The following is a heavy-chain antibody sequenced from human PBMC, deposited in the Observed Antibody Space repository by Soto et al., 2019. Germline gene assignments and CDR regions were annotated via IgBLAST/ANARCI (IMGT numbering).Heavy chain of an antibody. D-gene: IGHD3-22*01. J-gene: IGHJ4*02. CDR3: ARGSEDTSGYYYVSYFDY. CDR1: GYTFTTYT. CDR2: INTGNGNT. V-gene: IGHV1-3*04. Sequence: HLVQSGAEVKKPGASVKVSCKASGYTFTTYTMHWVRQAPGQRLEWMGWINTGNGNTEYSQKFQGRLTITRDISATPAYMELSSLTSEDTAVFYCARGSEDTSGYYYVSYFDYWGQGTLVSVSS.